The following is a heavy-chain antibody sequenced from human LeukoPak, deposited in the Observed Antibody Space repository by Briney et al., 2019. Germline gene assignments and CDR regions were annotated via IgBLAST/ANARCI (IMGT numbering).Heavy chain of an antibody. CDR2: IKQDGGEK. D-gene: IGHD1-26*01. CDR1: GXTFSSNW. V-gene: IGHV3-7*05. CDR3: ARLVGATHLDY. J-gene: IGHJ4*02. Sequence: TGGSLRLSCAASGXTFSSNWMSWVRQAPGKGLEWVANIKQDGGEKYYVDSVKGRFTISRDNAKNLVFLQMSSLRAEDTAVYYCARLVGATHLDYWGQGTLVTVSS.